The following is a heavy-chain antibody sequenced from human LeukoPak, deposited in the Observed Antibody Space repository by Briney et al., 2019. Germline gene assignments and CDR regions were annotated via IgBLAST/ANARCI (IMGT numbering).Heavy chain of an antibody. Sequence: ASVKVSCKASGYTFTGYYMHWVRQAPGQGLEWMGWINPNSGGTNYAQKFQGRVTMTRDTSISTAYMELSRLRSDDTAVYYCARDKIFSYYDGSGYYYIPFDYWGQGTLVTVSS. CDR1: GYTFTGYY. CDR3: ARDKIFSYYDGSGYYYIPFDY. CDR2: INPNSGGT. D-gene: IGHD3-22*01. J-gene: IGHJ4*02. V-gene: IGHV1-2*02.